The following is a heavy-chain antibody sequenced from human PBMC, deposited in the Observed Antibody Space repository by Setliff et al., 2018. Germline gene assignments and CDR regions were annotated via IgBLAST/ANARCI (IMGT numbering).Heavy chain of an antibody. Sequence: GGSLRLSCAASGFTFNNYFMIWVRQAPGKGLEWVSSISNSGGEIHYADSVKGRFTISRDNPSSTLYLQMNSLRAEDTALYYCANYEQRPRNLDYWGQGTLVTVSS. CDR1: GFTFNNYF. J-gene: IGHJ4*02. D-gene: IGHD6-25*01. CDR3: ANYEQRPRNLDY. CDR2: ISNSGGEI. V-gene: IGHV3-23*01.